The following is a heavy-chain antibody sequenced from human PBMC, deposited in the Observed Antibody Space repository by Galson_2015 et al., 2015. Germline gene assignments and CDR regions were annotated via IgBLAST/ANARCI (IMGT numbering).Heavy chain of an antibody. CDR3: ASLTIA. D-gene: IGHD3-10*01. J-gene: IGHJ4*02. V-gene: IGHV3-53*01. CDR1: GFTVSSNY. CDR2: IHNTGNT. Sequence: SLRLSCAVSGFTVSSNYMTWVRQAPGKGLVWVSVIHNTGNTYYADSVKGRFTISRDNSKNTLYLQMNSLRAEDTAVYYCASLTIAWGQGTLVTVSS.